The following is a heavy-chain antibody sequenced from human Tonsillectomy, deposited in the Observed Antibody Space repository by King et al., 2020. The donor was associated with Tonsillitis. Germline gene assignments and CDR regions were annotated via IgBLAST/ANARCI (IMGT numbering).Heavy chain of an antibody. CDR1: GFTFSNYW. Sequence: VQLVQSGGGLVQPGGSLRLSCAASGFTFSNYWMHWVRQAPGKGLVWVSRINTDGSSTSYADSVKGRFTISRDNAKNTLYLQMNSLRAEDTAVYYCARGPDYGDYRGTGGEDYWGQGTLVTVSS. V-gene: IGHV3-74*01. J-gene: IGHJ4*02. CDR3: ARGPDYGDYRGTGGEDY. CDR2: INTDGSST. D-gene: IGHD4-17*01.